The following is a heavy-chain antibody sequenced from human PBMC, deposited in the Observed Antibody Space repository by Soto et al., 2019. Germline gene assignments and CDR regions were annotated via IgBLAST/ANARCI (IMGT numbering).Heavy chain of an antibody. J-gene: IGHJ5*01. CDR3: ARVHKNWFDS. CDR1: GYNFTAFW. Sequence: PGESLKISCKASGYNFTAFWLHWVRQMPGKGLEWLGKIDPSDSYTNYSPSFEGHVTISTDNSITTAYLQWSSLRASDTALYFCARVHKNWFDSWAQGTMVTVSS. CDR2: IDPSDSYT. V-gene: IGHV5-10-1*01.